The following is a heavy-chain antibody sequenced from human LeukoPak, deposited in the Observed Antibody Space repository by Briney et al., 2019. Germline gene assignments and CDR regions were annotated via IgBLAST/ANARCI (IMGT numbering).Heavy chain of an antibody. CDR3: ARDLQHDY. CDR1: GFTFSSYA. Sequence: GRSLRLSCAASGFTFSSYAMHWVRQAPGKGLEWVAVISYDGSNKYYADSVKGRLTISRDNSKNTLYLQMNSLRAEDTAVYYCARDLQHDYWGQGTLVTVSS. J-gene: IGHJ4*02. V-gene: IGHV3-30-3*01. CDR2: ISYDGSNK.